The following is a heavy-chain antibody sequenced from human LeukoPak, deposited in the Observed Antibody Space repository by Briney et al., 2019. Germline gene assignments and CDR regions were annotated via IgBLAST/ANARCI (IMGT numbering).Heavy chain of an antibody. CDR2: INYSGST. D-gene: IGHD6-13*01. Sequence: PSETLSLTCTVSGCSISSSSYYGRWLRHPPQKGLEWVGNINYSGSTYYNPSLKSRITISVDTSKNQSSLQLSSVTAADTAVYYCARGGFSSSWYGRSYYYYYMDVWGKGTTVTISS. J-gene: IGHJ6*03. V-gene: IGHV4-39*07. CDR1: GCSISSSSYY. CDR3: ARGGFSSSWYGRSYYYYYMDV.